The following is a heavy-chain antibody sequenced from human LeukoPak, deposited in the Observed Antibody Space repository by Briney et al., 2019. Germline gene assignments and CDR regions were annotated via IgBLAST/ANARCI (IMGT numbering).Heavy chain of an antibody. Sequence: ASVKVSCKASGYTFTSYGISWVRQAPGQGLEWMGWISAYNGNTNYAQKLQGRVTMTTGTSTSTAYMELRSLRSDDTAVYYCAFLDALGSGWYYWGQGTLVTVSS. CDR1: GYTFTSYG. CDR3: AFLDALGSGWYY. J-gene: IGHJ4*02. V-gene: IGHV1-18*01. D-gene: IGHD6-19*01. CDR2: ISAYNGNT.